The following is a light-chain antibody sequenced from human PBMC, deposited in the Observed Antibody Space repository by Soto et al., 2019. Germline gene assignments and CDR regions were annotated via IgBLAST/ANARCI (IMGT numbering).Light chain of an antibody. CDR2: SNN. V-gene: IGLV1-44*01. J-gene: IGLJ1*01. Sequence: QSVLTQPPSASGTPGQRVTISCSGSSSNIGSNTINWYQQLPGTAPKLLIYSNNQRPSGVPDRFSGSTSGTSASLAISGLQSEDEADYYCAVWDDSLNGRVFGTGTKVTVL. CDR1: SSNIGSNT. CDR3: AVWDDSLNGRV.